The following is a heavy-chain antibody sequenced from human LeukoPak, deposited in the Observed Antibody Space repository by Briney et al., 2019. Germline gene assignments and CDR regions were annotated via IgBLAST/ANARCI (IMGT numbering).Heavy chain of an antibody. CDR2: IKQDGSEK. CDR1: GFTFSSYW. V-gene: IGHV3-7*01. J-gene: IGHJ4*02. CDR3: ARDSDDFWSGHDY. D-gene: IGHD3-3*01. Sequence: GGSLRLSCAASGFTFSSYWMSWVRQAPGKGLEWVANIKQDGSEKYYVDSVKGRFTISRDNAKNSLDMQMNSLRAEDTAVYYCARDSDDFWSGHDYWGQGTLVTVSS.